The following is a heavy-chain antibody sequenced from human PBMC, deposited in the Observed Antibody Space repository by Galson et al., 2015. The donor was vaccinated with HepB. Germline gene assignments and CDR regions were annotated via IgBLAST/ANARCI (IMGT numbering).Heavy chain of an antibody. CDR1: GGTFSSYA. Sequence: SVKVSCKASGGTFSSYAISWVRQAPGQGLEWMGRIIPILGIANYAQKFQGRVTITADKSTSTAYMELSSLRSEDTAVYYCAREGGSIAAAGKVTYYYYGMDVWGQGTTVTVSS. CDR3: AREGGSIAAAGKVTYYYYGMDV. D-gene: IGHD6-13*01. J-gene: IGHJ6*02. CDR2: IIPILGIA. V-gene: IGHV1-69*04.